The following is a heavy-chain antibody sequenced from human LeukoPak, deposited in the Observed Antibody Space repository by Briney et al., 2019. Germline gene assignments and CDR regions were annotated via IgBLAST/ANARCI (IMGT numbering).Heavy chain of an antibody. CDR3: ARDRSGGYVSYFDY. CDR2: ISSSSSTI. CDR1: KFTFSLYN. Sequence: GGSLRLSCEASKFTFSLYNMNWVRQAPGKGLEWVSYISSSSSTIYCADSVKGRFTVSRDNAKSSLYLQMNSLRDEDTAVYYCARDRSGGYVSYFDYWGQGNLVTVSS. J-gene: IGHJ4*02. D-gene: IGHD3-22*01. V-gene: IGHV3-48*02.